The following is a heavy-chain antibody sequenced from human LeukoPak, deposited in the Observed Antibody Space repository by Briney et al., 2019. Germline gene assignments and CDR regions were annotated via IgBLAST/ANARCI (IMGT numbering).Heavy chain of an antibody. CDR2: IKQDGSEK. D-gene: IGHD2-2*02. V-gene: IGHV3-7*02. CDR3: ARTVFGGYCSSSSCYTGGYLDY. J-gene: IGHJ4*02. Sequence: GGSLRLSCVASGFTFSSHWMSWVRQAPGKGLEWVANIKQDGSEKYYVDAVKGRFTISRDNAKQSLYLQMNSLRAEDTAVYYCARTVFGGYCSSSSCYTGGYLDYWGQGTLVTVSS. CDR1: GFTFSSHW.